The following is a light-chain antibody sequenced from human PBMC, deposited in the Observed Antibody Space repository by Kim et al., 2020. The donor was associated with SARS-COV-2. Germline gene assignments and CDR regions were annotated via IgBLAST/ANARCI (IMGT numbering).Light chain of an antibody. J-gene: IGKJ2*01. CDR2: GAS. CDR3: QQYGSSPPMYT. Sequence: PGERATLSCRASQSVSSSYLAWYQQKPGQPPRLLIYGASSRATGTPDRFSGSGSGTDFTLTISRLEPEDFAVYYCQQYGSSPPMYTFGQGTKLEI. CDR1: QSVSSSY. V-gene: IGKV3-20*01.